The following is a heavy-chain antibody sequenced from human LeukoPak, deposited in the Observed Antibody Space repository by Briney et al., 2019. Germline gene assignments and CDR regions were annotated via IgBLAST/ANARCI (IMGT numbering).Heavy chain of an antibody. D-gene: IGHD2-21*01. V-gene: IGHV1-46*01. CDR1: GYTFTNYY. Sequence: ASVKVSCKASGYTFTNYYIHWVRQAPGQGLEWMGLINPGGDNTDYAQNFQGRVTMTRDTSTSTVYMGLSSLRSEDAAVYYCAKAPVTTCRGAYCYPFDYWGQGTLVTVSS. CDR3: AKAPVTTCRGAYCYPFDY. J-gene: IGHJ4*02. CDR2: INPGGDNT.